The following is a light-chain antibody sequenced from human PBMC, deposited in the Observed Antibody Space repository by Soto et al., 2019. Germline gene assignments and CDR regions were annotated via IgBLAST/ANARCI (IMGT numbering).Light chain of an antibody. CDR3: AAWDDSRSGYV. CDR2: RNN. CDR1: SSNIGSDY. V-gene: IGLV1-47*01. J-gene: IGLJ1*01. Sequence: QSVLTQSPSASGTPGQRVTISCSGSSSNIGSDYVYWYQQFPGTAPKLLIYRNNQRPSGVPDRFSGSKSGTSASLAISGLRSEDEADYYCAAWDDSRSGYVFGTGTKVTVL.